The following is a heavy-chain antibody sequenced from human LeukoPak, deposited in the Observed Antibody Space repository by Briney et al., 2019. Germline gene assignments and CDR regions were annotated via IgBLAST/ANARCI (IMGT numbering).Heavy chain of an antibody. V-gene: IGHV3-53*01. D-gene: IGHD1-26*01. CDR2: IYSGGST. CDR3: ARYTGGYQGPSFDY. Sequence: GGSLRLSCAASGFTVSSNYMSWVRQAPGKGLEWVSVIYSGGSTYYADSVKGRFTISRDNSKNTLYLQMNSLRAEDTAVYYCARYTGGYQGPSFDYWGQGTLVTVSS. J-gene: IGHJ4*02. CDR1: GFTVSSNY.